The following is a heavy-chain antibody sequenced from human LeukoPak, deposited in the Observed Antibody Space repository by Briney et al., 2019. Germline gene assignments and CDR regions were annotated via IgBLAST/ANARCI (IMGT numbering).Heavy chain of an antibody. Sequence: ASVKVSCKASGYTFTGYYMHWVRQAPAQGLEWMGWINPNSGGTNYAQKLQGRVTMTRDTSISTAYMELSRLRSDDTAVYCCARVANSGSYLLPYWGQGTLVTVSS. CDR1: GYTFTGYY. D-gene: IGHD1-26*01. V-gene: IGHV1-2*02. CDR3: ARVANSGSYLLPY. J-gene: IGHJ4*02. CDR2: INPNSGGT.